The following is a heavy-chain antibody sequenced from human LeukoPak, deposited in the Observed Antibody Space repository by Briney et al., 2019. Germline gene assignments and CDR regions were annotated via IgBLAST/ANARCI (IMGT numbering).Heavy chain of an antibody. D-gene: IGHD3-10*01. Sequence: GASVKVSCKASGYTFTSYDINWVRQATGQGLEWMGIINPSGGSTSYAQKFQGRVTMTRDMSTSTVYMELSSLRSEDTAVYYCARDPQAGSVNWFDPWGQGTLVTVSS. V-gene: IGHV1-46*01. CDR3: ARDPQAGSVNWFDP. CDR2: INPSGGST. J-gene: IGHJ5*02. CDR1: GYTFTSYD.